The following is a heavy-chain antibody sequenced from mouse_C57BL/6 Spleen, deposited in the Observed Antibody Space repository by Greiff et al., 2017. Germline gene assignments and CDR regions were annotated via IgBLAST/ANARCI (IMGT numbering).Heavy chain of an antibody. Sequence: ESGPGLVKPSQSLSLTCSVTGYSITSGYYWNWIRQFPGNKLEWMGYISYAGSNNYNPSLKNRIAITRDTSKNQFFLKLNSVTTEDTATYYWARGIYDGYYDYAMDYWGQGTSVTVSS. CDR3: ARGIYDGYYDYAMDY. CDR2: ISYAGSN. D-gene: IGHD2-3*01. J-gene: IGHJ4*01. V-gene: IGHV3-6*01. CDR1: GYSITSGYY.